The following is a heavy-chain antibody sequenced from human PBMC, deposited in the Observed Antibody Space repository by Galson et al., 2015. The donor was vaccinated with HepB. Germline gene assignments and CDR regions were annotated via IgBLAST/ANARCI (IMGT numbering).Heavy chain of an antibody. CDR2: IYYSGST. CDR3: ARVVYAIAARSSARWFDP. V-gene: IGHV4-59*01. D-gene: IGHD6-6*01. J-gene: IGHJ5*02. CDR1: GGSISSYY. Sequence: ETLSLTCTVSGGSISSYYWSWIRQPPGKGLEWIGYIYYSGSTNYNPSLKSRVTISVDTSKNQFSLKLSSVTAADTAVYYCARVVYAIAARSSARWFDPWGQGTLVTVSS.